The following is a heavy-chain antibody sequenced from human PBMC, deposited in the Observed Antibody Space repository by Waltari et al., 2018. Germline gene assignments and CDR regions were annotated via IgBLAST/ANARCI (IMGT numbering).Heavy chain of an antibody. CDR2: IYYSGST. V-gene: IGHV4-39*01. Sequence: QLQLQESGPGLVKPSETLSLTCTVSGGSISSSSYYWGWIRQPPGKGLEWIGSIYYSGSTYNNPALKSRVTISVDTAKNQFSLKLSSVTAADTAVYYCARRLLWFGELFAYFDYWGQGTLVTVSS. J-gene: IGHJ4*02. D-gene: IGHD3-10*01. CDR3: ARRLLWFGELFAYFDY. CDR1: GGSISSSSYY.